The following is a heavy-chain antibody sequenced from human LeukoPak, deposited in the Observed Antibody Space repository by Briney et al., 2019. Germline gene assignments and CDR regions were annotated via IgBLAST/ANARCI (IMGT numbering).Heavy chain of an antibody. Sequence: PSETLSLTCTVSGGSISSYYWSRIRQPPGKGLEWIGYSYYSGSTNYNPSLKTRVTISVDTSKNQFSLKLSSVTAADTAVYYCARADTAMAEPFDYWGQGTLVTVSS. CDR1: GGSISSYY. V-gene: IGHV4-59*01. J-gene: IGHJ4*02. D-gene: IGHD5-18*01. CDR2: SYYSGST. CDR3: ARADTAMAEPFDY.